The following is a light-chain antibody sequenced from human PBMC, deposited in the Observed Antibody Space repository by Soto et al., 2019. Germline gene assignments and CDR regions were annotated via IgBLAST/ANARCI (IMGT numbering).Light chain of an antibody. CDR1: QNISDT. J-gene: IGKJ1*01. V-gene: IGKV3-15*01. CDR3: QQYDNWPWT. Sequence: IVLTQSRPTLSVSPRERATVSCRASQNISDTLAWYQQKPGQAPRLLIHGASTRATGFPARFSGSGSGTDFTLTISSLQSEDFAVYYCQQYDNWPWTFGQGTKVDIK. CDR2: GAS.